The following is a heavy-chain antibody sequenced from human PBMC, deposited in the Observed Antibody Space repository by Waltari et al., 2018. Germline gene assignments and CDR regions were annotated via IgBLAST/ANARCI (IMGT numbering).Heavy chain of an antibody. CDR3: ARDSGGADAL. V-gene: IGHV3-74*01. D-gene: IGHD3-10*01. J-gene: IGHJ4*02. CDR1: GFTFGSSW. CDR2: INTDGRTT. Sequence: EVQLVESGGDLVQPGGCLRLSCAAYGFTFGSSWMHWVRQVPGKGLVWVSRINTDGRTTDYADSVKGRFTISRDNAKNTLYLQMNSLRGEDTAVYYCARDSGGADALWGQGILVTVSS.